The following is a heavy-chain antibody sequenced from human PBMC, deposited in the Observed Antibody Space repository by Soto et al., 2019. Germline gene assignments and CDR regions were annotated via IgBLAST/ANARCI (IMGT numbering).Heavy chain of an antibody. CDR2: ISYDGTKK. J-gene: IGHJ4*02. CDR1: GFTFSTYA. V-gene: IGHV3-30-3*01. Sequence: QVQLVESGGGVVQPGTSLRLSCLASGFTFSTYAVHWVRQAPGKGLEWVAVISYDGTKKYYADSVKGRFTISRDNSKNTLYSQMNSLTAEDTAVYYCAKDDYWGQGTLVTVSS. CDR3: AKDDY.